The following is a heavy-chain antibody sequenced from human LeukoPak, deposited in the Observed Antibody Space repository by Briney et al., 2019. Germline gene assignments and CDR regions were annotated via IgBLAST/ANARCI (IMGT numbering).Heavy chain of an antibody. V-gene: IGHV3-74*01. Sequence: GGSLRLSCAASGFTFSSYWMHWVRQAPGNGLVWVSRINGDGSSTSYADSVKGRFTISRDNAKNTLYLQMNSLRAEDTAVYYCARADYYYGPAFDPWGQGTLVTVSS. J-gene: IGHJ5*02. D-gene: IGHD3-10*01. CDR1: GFTFSSYW. CDR2: INGDGSST. CDR3: ARADYYYGPAFDP.